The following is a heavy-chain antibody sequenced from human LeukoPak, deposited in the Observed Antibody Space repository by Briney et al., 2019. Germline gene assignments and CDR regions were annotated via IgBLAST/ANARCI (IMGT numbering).Heavy chain of an antibody. V-gene: IGHV1-18*01. CDR1: LYTFTSYG. Sequence: ASVKVSCKPSLYTFTSYGISGVRQAPGQGREWMGWISAYNGNTNYAQKLQGRVTMTTDTSTSTAYMELRSLRSDDTAVYYCARDPNQEYYGMDVWGQGTTVTVSS. CDR3: ARDPNQEYYGMDV. J-gene: IGHJ6*02. CDR2: ISAYNGNT.